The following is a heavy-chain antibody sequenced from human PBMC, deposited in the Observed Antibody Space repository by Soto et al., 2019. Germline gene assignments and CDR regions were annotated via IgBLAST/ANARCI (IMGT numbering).Heavy chain of an antibody. CDR1: GYTFTSYD. J-gene: IGHJ4*02. Sequence: QVQLVQSGAEVKKPGASVKVSCKASGYTFTSYDINWVRQGTGQGLEWMGWMNPNSGNTGYAQKVQGRVTMIRNTSISTAYRALSSLRSEDKAVYYCASAGPYSSSWYYFDYWGQGTLVTVSS. V-gene: IGHV1-8*01. CDR3: ASAGPYSSSWYYFDY. D-gene: IGHD6-13*01. CDR2: MNPNSGNT.